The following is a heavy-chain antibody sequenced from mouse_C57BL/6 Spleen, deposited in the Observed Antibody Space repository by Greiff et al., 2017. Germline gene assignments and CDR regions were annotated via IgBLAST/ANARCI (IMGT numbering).Heavy chain of an antibody. D-gene: IGHD3-3*01. V-gene: IGHV1-82*01. Sequence: QVQLQQSGPELVKPGASVKISCKASGYAFSSSWMNWVKQRPGKGLEWIGRIYPGDGDTNYNGKFKGKATLTADKSSSTAYMQLSSLTSEDSAVYFCAREGGCPFDYWDQGTTLTVSS. J-gene: IGHJ2*01. CDR1: GYAFSSSW. CDR3: AREGGCPFDY. CDR2: IYPGDGDT.